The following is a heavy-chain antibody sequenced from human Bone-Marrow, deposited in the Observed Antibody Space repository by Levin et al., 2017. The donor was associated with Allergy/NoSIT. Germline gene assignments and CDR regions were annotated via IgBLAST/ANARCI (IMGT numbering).Heavy chain of an antibody. J-gene: IGHJ4*02. D-gene: IGHD6-13*01. CDR2: INPNSGGT. CDR3: VRRGGSTWDLDY. V-gene: IGHV1-2*06. CDR1: FYPFPSFP. Sequence: ASVNVSFNISFYPFPSFPFPWVRQAPGQGLEWMGRINPNSGGTDYARKFQGRVNMTLSLSIRTVYLELATLRSDDTAVFFCVRRGGSTWDLDYWGQGTLVTVSS.